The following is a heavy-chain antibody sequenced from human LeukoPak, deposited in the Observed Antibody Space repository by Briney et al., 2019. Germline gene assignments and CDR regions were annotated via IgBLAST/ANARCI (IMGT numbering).Heavy chain of an antibody. Sequence: PSETLSLTCVVYGGSFSAYYWSWIRQPPGKGLEWVAEINHSGSTNYSPSLKSRVTISVDTSKNQFSLKLSSVTAADTAVYYCARDKAQNWFDPWGQGTLVTVSS. V-gene: IGHV4-34*01. J-gene: IGHJ5*02. CDR2: INHSGST. CDR3: ARDKAQNWFDP. CDR1: GGSFSAYY.